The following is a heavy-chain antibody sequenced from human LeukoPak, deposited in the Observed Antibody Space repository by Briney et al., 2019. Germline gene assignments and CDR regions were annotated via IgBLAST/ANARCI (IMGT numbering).Heavy chain of an antibody. CDR3: ATDYYYDSSGYYRYFDY. Sequence: SGGSLRLSCAASGFTFSSYAMSWVRQAPGKGLEWVSAISGSGGSTYYADSVKGRFTISRDNSKNTLYLQMNSLRAEDTAVYYCATDYYYDSSGYYRYFDYWGQGTLVTVSS. V-gene: IGHV3-23*01. CDR1: GFTFSSYA. CDR2: ISGSGGST. D-gene: IGHD3-22*01. J-gene: IGHJ4*02.